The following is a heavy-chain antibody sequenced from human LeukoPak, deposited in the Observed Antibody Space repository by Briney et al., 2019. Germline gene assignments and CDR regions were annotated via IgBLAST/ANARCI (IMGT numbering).Heavy chain of an antibody. CDR2: IYYSGST. CDR3: AGEPGIAVAGGDY. D-gene: IGHD6-19*01. V-gene: IGHV4-59*01. J-gene: IGHJ4*02. Sequence: PSETLSLTCTVSGGSISSYYWSWIRQPPGKGLEWIGYIYYSGSTNYNPSLKSRVTISVDTSKNQFSLKLSSVTAADTAVYYCAGEPGIAVAGGDYWSQGTLVTVSS. CDR1: GGSISSYY.